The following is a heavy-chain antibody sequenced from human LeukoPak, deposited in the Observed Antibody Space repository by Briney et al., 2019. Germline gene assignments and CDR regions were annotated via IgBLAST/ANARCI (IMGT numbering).Heavy chain of an antibody. Sequence: ASVKVSYKASGYTFTSYYMHWVRQAPGQGLEWMGIINPSGGSTSYAQKFQGRVTMTRDTSTSTVYMELSSLRSEDTAVYYCVKEGYDYGGSHPWYWGQGTLVTVSS. CDR2: INPSGGST. V-gene: IGHV1-46*03. CDR1: GYTFTSYY. D-gene: IGHD4-23*01. CDR3: VKEGYDYGGSHPWY. J-gene: IGHJ4*02.